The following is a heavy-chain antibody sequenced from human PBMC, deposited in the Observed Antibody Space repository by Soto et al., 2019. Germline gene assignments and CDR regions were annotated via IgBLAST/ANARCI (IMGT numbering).Heavy chain of an antibody. Sequence: ASETLSLTCTVSGGSISSGGYYWSWIRQHPGKGLEWIGYIYYSGSTYYNPSLKSRVTISVDTSKNQFSLKLSSVTAADTAVYYCAREVTARNYYDSSGYLFDYWGQGTLVTVSS. CDR1: GGSISSGGYY. CDR3: AREVTARNYYDSSGYLFDY. V-gene: IGHV4-31*03. J-gene: IGHJ4*02. D-gene: IGHD3-22*01. CDR2: IYYSGST.